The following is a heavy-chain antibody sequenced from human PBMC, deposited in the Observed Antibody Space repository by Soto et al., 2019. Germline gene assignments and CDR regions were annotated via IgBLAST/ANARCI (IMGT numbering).Heavy chain of an antibody. CDR3: ARDDCGSGGRCFIDY. J-gene: IGHJ4*02. CDR2: INPNSGGT. CDR1: GYTFTGYY. Sequence: ASVKVSCKASGYTFTGYYMHWVRQAPGQGLEWMGWINPNSGGTNYAQKFQGWVTMTRDTSISTAYMELSRLRSDDTAVYYCARDDCGSGGRCFIDYWGQGSLVIVSS. D-gene: IGHD2-15*01. V-gene: IGHV1-2*04.